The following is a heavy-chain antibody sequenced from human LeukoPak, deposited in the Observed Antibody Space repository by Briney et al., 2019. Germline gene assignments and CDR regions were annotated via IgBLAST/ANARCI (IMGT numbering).Heavy chain of an antibody. D-gene: IGHD3-22*01. V-gene: IGHV5-51*01. J-gene: IGHJ4*02. CDR2: IYPGDSDT. CDR1: GYSFTSYW. CDR3: ARGYYDSSGYYSYYFDY. Sequence: GESLKISCKGSGYSFTSYWIGWVRQMPGKGLEWMGIIYPGDSDTRYSPSFQGQVTISADKSISTAYLQRSSLKASDTAMYYCARGYYDSSGYYSYYFDYWGQGTLVTVSS.